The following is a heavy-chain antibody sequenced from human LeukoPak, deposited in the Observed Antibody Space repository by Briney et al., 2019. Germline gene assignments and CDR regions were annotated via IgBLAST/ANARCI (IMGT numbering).Heavy chain of an antibody. J-gene: IGHJ4*02. V-gene: IGHV3-11*06. CDR2: ISSGSSYT. CDR3: ARACGSIPSSSFDY. CDR1: GFTFSDYY. Sequence: PGGSLRLSCAASGFTFSDYYMTWIRQAPGKGLEWVSYISSGSSYTDYADSVKGRFTISRDNAKNSLDLQMNILRAEDTALYYCARACGSIPSSSFDYWGQGALVTVSS. D-gene: IGHD6-6*01.